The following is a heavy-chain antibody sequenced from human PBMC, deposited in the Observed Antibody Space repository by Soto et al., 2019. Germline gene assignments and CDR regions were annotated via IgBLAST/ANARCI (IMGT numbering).Heavy chain of an antibody. D-gene: IGHD2-2*01. CDR3: AKRKVPADFGEALDV. J-gene: IGHJ3*01. CDR1: GFTFSSYA. CDR2: ISASGGAT. Sequence: GGSLRLSCAASGFTFSSYAMTWVRQAPGRGLDWVSFISASGGATQDADSVKGRFTISRDNSKNTLYLQMNSLRAEDTAVYYCAKRKVPADFGEALDVWGQGTMVTVSS. V-gene: IGHV3-23*01.